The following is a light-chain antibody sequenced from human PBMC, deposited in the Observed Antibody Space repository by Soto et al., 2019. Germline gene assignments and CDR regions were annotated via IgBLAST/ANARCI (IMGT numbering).Light chain of an antibody. J-gene: IGLJ3*02. CDR2: GTT. V-gene: IGLV1-40*01. CDR3: QSYDTSLSGAWV. Sequence: QSVLTQPPSVSGAPGQRITISCTGSPSNIGAGFDVHWYQQFPGTAPKLLIHGTTSRPSGVPDRFSGSQSGTSASLAITGLQAGDEADYYCQSYDTSLSGAWVFGGGTKLTVL. CDR1: PSNIGAGFD.